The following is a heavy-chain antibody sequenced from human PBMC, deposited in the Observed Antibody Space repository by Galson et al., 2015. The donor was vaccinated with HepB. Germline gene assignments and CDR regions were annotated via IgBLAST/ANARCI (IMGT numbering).Heavy chain of an antibody. CDR1: GFSFSNYA. CDR2: INSDGTFS. Sequence: SLRLSCAASGFSFSNYAMHWVRQAPGKGLVWVSRINSDGTFSISADSVKGRFTISRDNAKNTLYLQLNSLRAEDTAVYYCVTDPENYYDSSGYYSAFDYWCQGTLVTVP. D-gene: IGHD3-22*01. CDR3: VTDPENYYDSSGYYSAFDY. V-gene: IGHV3-74*01. J-gene: IGHJ4*02.